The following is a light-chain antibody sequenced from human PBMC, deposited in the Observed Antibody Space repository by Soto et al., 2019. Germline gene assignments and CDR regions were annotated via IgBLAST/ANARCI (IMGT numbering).Light chain of an antibody. CDR1: QSVSSSY. CDR2: AAS. Sequence: EIVLTQSPGTLSLSPGERATLSCRASQSVSSSYLVWHQQKPGQAPRLLIYAASRRATGIPDRFSGGGSGTDFTLTISRLEPEDFAVYYCQQYGSSPWTFGQGTKVEIK. CDR3: QQYGSSPWT. V-gene: IGKV3-20*01. J-gene: IGKJ1*01.